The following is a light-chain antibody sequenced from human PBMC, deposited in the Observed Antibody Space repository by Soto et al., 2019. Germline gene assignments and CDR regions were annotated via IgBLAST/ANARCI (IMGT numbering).Light chain of an antibody. CDR3: CSYAGGNTYV. CDR1: RSDVGGYNL. Sequence: QSALTQPASVSGSPGQSITISCTGTRSDVGGYNLVSWYQQHPGKAPKVMIYEGTKRPAGVSDRFSGSKSGNTASLTISGLLTEDEADYYCCSYAGGNTYVCGTGTKLTVL. V-gene: IGLV2-23*01. J-gene: IGLJ1*01. CDR2: EGT.